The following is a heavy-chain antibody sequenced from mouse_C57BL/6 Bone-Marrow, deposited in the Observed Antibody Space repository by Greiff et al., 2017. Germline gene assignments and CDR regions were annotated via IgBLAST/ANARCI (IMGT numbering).Heavy chain of an antibody. CDR1: GFTFSDYG. D-gene: IGHD2-4*01. Sequence: EVQLVESGGGLVQPGGSLKLSCAASGFTFSDYGMAWVRPAPRKGPEWVAFISNLAYSIYYADTVTGRFTISRENAKNTLYLEMSSLRSEDTAMYYCARYDYDGFAYWGQGTLVTVSA. CDR3: ARYDYDGFAY. J-gene: IGHJ3*01. V-gene: IGHV5-15*01. CDR2: ISNLAYSI.